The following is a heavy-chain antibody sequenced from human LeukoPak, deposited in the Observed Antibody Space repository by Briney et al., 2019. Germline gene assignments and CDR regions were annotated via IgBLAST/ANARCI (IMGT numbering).Heavy chain of an antibody. Sequence: ASVKVSCKASGYTFTSYYMHWVRQAPGQGLEWMGWINPNSGGANYAQKFQGRVTMTRDTSISTAYMELSRLRSDDTAVYYCARDLPSIAVAGYYYYYGMDVWGQGTTVTVSS. CDR3: ARDLPSIAVAGYYYYYGMDV. J-gene: IGHJ6*02. CDR2: INPNSGGA. V-gene: IGHV1-2*02. D-gene: IGHD6-19*01. CDR1: GYTFTSYY.